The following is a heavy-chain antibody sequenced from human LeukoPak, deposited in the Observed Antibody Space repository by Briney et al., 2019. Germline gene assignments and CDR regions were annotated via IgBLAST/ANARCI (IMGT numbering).Heavy chain of an antibody. V-gene: IGHV4-61*02. J-gene: IGHJ4*02. CDR1: GGSISSGSYY. CDR2: IYTSGST. D-gene: IGHD4-17*01. CDR3: ARGRTTVTLDY. Sequence: PSQTLSLTCTVSGGSISSGSYYWSWIRQPAGTGLEWIGRIYTSGSTNYNPSLKSRVAISVDTSKNQFSLKLSSVTAADTAVYYCARGRTTVTLDYWGQGTLVTVSS.